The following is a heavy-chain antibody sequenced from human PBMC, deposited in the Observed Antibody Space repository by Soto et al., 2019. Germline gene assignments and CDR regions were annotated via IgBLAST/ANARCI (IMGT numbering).Heavy chain of an antibody. CDR3: VKDGGYCSSATCYSPRNHYFDA. V-gene: IGHV3-7*03. Sequence: GGSRKLSCTSSGFDFRFYWMVGFLQAPGKGPEWVANTKFEGREKQYVDSVKGRFTNSRDNARNSVFLQMNRLRAGGTAVFFCVKDGGYCSSATCYSPRNHYFDAWGQGPLVTVSS. CDR2: TKFEGREK. CDR1: GFDFRFYW. D-gene: IGHD2-2*01. J-gene: IGHJ5*02.